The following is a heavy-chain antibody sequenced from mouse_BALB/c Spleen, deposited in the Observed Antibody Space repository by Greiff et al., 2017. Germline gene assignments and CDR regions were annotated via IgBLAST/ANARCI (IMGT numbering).Heavy chain of an antibody. CDR1: GFTFSSYG. J-gene: IGHJ4*01. Sequence: EVQRVESGGGLVQPGGSLKLSCAASGFTFSSYGMSWVRQTPDKRLELVATINSNGGSTYYPDSVKGRFTISRDNAKNTLYLQMSSLKSEDTAMYYCARDDYYGNYLYAMDYWGQGTSVTVSS. V-gene: IGHV5-6-3*01. CDR3: ARDDYYGNYLYAMDY. CDR2: INSNGGST. D-gene: IGHD2-1*01.